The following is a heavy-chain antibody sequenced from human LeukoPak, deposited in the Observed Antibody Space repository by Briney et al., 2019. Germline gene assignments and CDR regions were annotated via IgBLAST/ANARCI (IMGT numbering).Heavy chain of an antibody. CDR3: ARDRRSPGIAAAGSRPHAFDI. D-gene: IGHD6-13*01. CDR1: GGSISSSSYY. V-gene: IGHV4-39*02. J-gene: IGHJ3*02. CDR2: IYYSGST. Sequence: SETLSLTCTVSGGSISSSSYYWGWIRQPPGKGLEWIGSIYYSGSTYYNPSLKSRVTISVDTSKNQFSLKLSSVTAADTAVYYCARDRRSPGIAAAGSRPHAFDIWGQGTMVTVSS.